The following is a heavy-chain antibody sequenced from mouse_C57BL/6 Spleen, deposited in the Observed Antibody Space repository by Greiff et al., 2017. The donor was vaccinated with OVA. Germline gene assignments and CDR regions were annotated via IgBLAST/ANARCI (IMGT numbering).Heavy chain of an antibody. Sequence: EVKLQQSGPELVKPGASVKIPCKASGYTFTDYNMDWVKQSHGKSLEWIGDINPNNGGTIYNQKFKGKATLTVDKSSSTAYMELRSLTSEDTAVYYCARRRDYYGSNNWYFDVWGTGTTVTVSS. J-gene: IGHJ1*03. CDR2: INPNNGGT. V-gene: IGHV1-18*01. CDR3: ARRRDYYGSNNWYFDV. D-gene: IGHD1-1*01. CDR1: GYTFTDYN.